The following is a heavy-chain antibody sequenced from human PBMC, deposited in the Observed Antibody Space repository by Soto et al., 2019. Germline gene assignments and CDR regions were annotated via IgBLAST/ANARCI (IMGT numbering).Heavy chain of an antibody. CDR1: GFTFSSYW. D-gene: IGHD2-15*01. CDR2: INSDGSST. J-gene: IGHJ6*02. Sequence: EVQLVESGGGLVQPGGSLRLSCAASGFTFSSYWMHWVRQAPGKGLVWVSRINSDGSSTSYADSVKGRFTISRDNAKNTLYLQMNSLRAEDTAVYYCAREGGRYYYYGMDVWGQGTTGTVSS. V-gene: IGHV3-74*01. CDR3: AREGGRYYYYGMDV.